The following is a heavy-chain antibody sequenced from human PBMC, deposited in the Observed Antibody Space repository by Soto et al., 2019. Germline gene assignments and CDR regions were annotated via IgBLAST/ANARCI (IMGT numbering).Heavy chain of an antibody. CDR2: IYYSGST. V-gene: IGHV4-31*03. J-gene: IGHJ5*02. Sequence: QVQLQESGPGLVKPSQTLSLTCTVSGASISSGGYYWGWIRQHPGKGLEWIGYIYYSGSTHNNPSLKSRVAITVDTSKNQFSLKLTSVTAADTAVYYCAREPSPWGQGTLVTVSS. CDR3: AREPSP. CDR1: GASISSGGYY.